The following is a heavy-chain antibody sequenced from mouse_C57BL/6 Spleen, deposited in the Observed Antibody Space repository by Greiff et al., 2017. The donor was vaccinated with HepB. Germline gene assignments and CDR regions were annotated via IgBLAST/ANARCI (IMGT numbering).Heavy chain of an antibody. D-gene: IGHD2-5*01. V-gene: IGHV1-4*01. J-gene: IGHJ3*01. CDR1: GYTFTSYT. CDR3: ARGEDYSNYPAWFAY. Sequence: QVQLKESGAELARPGASVKMSCKASGYTFTSYTMHWVKQRPGQGLEWIGYINPSSGYTKYNQKFKDKATLTADKSSSTAYMQLSSLTSEDSAVYYCARGEDYSNYPAWFAYWGQGTLVTVSA. CDR2: INPSSGYT.